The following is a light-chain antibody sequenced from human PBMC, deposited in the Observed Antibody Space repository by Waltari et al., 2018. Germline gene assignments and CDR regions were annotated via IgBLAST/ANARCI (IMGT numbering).Light chain of an antibody. CDR2: LGS. Sequence: DIVMTQSPLSLPVTPGEPASISCRSSQSLLHSNGYNYLYWYLQKQGQSPQLLIYLGSNRASGVPDRFSGSGSGTDFTLKISRVEAEDVGIYYCMQTLQTLGTFGQGTKLEIK. J-gene: IGKJ2*01. CDR1: QSLLHSNGYNY. CDR3: MQTLQTLGT. V-gene: IGKV2-28*01.